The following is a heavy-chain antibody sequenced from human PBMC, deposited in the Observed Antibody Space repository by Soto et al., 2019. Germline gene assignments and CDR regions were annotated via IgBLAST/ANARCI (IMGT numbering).Heavy chain of an antibody. CDR3: ARSREFDY. V-gene: IGHV4-30-2*01. CDR1: GGSLSGATYS. J-gene: IGHJ4*02. Sequence: ASETLSLTCGVSGGSLSGATYSWNWIRQPPGKGLECIGYIFPSGTTYYNPSLKSRVTISIDISKNHFSLSLRSLTAADTAVYYCARSREFDYWSQGTLVTVSS. CDR2: IFPSGTT.